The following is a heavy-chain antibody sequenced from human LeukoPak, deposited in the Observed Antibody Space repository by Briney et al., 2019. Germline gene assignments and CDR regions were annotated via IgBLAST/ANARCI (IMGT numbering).Heavy chain of an antibody. Sequence: GGSLRLSCAASGFTFSSYAMSWVRKAPGKGLEWVSASSGSGGSTYYADSVKGRFTISRDNSKNTLYLQMNSLRAEDTAVYYCAKDSAEYCSSTSCSWFDYWGQGTLVTVSS. D-gene: IGHD2-2*01. CDR2: SSGSGGST. J-gene: IGHJ4*02. V-gene: IGHV3-23*01. CDR1: GFTFSSYA. CDR3: AKDSAEYCSSTSCSWFDY.